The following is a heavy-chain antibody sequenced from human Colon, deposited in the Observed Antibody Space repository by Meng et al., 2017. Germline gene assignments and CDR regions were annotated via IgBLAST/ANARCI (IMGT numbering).Heavy chain of an antibody. J-gene: IGHJ3*02. CDR1: GGSISSGSYY. Sequence: SETLSLTCTVSGGSISSGSYYWSWIRQPAGKGLEWIGRIYTSGSTNYNPSLKSRVTISVDTSKNQFSLKLSSVTAADTAVYYCARDYDILTGYYDAFDILGQGTMVTVSS. CDR3: ARDYDILTGYYDAFDI. CDR2: IYTSGST. V-gene: IGHV4-61*02. D-gene: IGHD3-9*01.